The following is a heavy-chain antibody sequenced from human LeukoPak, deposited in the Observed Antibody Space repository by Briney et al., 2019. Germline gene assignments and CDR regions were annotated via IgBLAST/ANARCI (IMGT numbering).Heavy chain of an antibody. Sequence: GSLRLSCAASGFTVSSNYMSWVRQAPGKGLEWVSVIYSGGSTYYADSVKGRFTISRDDANSFLYLQMNSLRPEDTAFYLCVRGQARETTPAGWGSHLDRWGLGTLVTVSS. CDR2: IYSGGST. CDR3: VRGQARETTPAGWGSHLDR. CDR1: GFTVSSNY. D-gene: IGHD1-7*01. J-gene: IGHJ5*02. V-gene: IGHV3-53*05.